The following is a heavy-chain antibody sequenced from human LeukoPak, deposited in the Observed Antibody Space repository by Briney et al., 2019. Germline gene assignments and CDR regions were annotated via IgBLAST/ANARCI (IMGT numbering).Heavy chain of an antibody. V-gene: IGHV4-4*07. CDR2: IYTSGST. J-gene: IGHJ4*02. D-gene: IGHD6-19*01. CDR3: ARDGESSGWNPYFDY. Sequence: SETLSLTCTVSGGSISSYYWSWIRQPAGKGLEWIGRIYTSGSTNYNPSFKSRVTMSVDTSKNQFSLKLSSVTAADTAVYYCARDGESSGWNPYFDYWGQGTLVTVSS. CDR1: GGSISSYY.